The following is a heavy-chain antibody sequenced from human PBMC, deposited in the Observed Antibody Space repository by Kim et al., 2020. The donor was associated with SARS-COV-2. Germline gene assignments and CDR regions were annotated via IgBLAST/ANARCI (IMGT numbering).Heavy chain of an antibody. V-gene: IGHV3-33*06. J-gene: IGHJ4*02. CDR1: GYTFSSYG. CDR2: IWYDGSNK. CDR3: AKDLKKFIIGPLYFDY. Sequence: GGSLRLSCAASGYTFSSYGMHWVRQAPGKGLEWVAVIWYDGSNKYYVESVKGRFTISRDNSKNTLYLQMNSLRAEDTAVYYCAKDLKKFIIGPLYFDYWGQGTLVTVSS. D-gene: IGHD1-20*01.